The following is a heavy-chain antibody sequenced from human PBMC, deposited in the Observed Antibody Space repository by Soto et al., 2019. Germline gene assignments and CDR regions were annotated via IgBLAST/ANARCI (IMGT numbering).Heavy chain of an antibody. D-gene: IGHD6-6*01. Sequence: ASVKVSCKASGYTFTSYAMHWVRQAPGQRLEWMGWINAGNGNTKYSQKFQGRVTITRYTSASTAYMELSSLRSEDAAVYYCARGSGPDYSSSSRPDDYLGQGTLVTVSS. CDR3: ARGSGPDYSSSSRPDDY. J-gene: IGHJ4*02. V-gene: IGHV1-3*01. CDR2: INAGNGNT. CDR1: GYTFTSYA.